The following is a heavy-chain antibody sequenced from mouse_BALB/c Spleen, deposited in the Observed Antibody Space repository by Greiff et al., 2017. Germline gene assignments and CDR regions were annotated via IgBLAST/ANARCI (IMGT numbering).Heavy chain of an antibody. Sequence: EVKLVESGGGLVQPGGSRKLSCAASGFTFSSFGMHWVRQAPEKGLEWVAYISSGSSTIYYADTVKGRFTISRDNPKNTLFLQMTSLRSEDTAMYNCARGDGSAFYAMDYWGQGTSVTVSS. J-gene: IGHJ4*01. D-gene: IGHD2-3*01. V-gene: IGHV5-17*02. CDR2: ISSGSSTI. CDR3: ARGDGSAFYAMDY. CDR1: GFTFSSFG.